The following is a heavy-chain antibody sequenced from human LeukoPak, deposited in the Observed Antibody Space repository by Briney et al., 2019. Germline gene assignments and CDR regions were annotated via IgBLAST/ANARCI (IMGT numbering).Heavy chain of an antibody. CDR2: IYYSGST. Sequence: PSETLSLTCTVSGGSISSYYWSWIRQPPGKGLEWIGYIYYSGSTNYNPSLKSRVTISVDTSKNQFSLKLSSVTAADTAVYYCASLPRKNIVVVPAATDYYGMDVWGQGTTVTVSS. V-gene: IGHV4-59*12. CDR3: ASLPRKNIVVVPAATDYYGMDV. J-gene: IGHJ6*02. CDR1: GGSISSYY. D-gene: IGHD2-2*01.